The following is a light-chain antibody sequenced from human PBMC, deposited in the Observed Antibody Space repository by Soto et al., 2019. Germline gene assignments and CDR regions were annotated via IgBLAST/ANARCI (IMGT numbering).Light chain of an antibody. CDR3: MQGTYWPPRT. V-gene: IGKV2-30*01. J-gene: IGKJ1*01. CDR1: QSLLYSDGNTY. Sequence: DVVMTQSPLSLPVTLGQPASISCRSSQSLLYSDGNTYLSWFQQRPGQSPRRLIYKVSIRDSGVPDRFSGRGSGTDFTLKITRVEAEDVGVYYRMQGTYWPPRTFGQGTKVEIK. CDR2: KVS.